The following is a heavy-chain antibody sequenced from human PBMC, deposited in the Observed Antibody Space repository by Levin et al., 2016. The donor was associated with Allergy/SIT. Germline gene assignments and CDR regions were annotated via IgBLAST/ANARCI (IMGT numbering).Heavy chain of an antibody. CDR2: ISDSGSTI. V-gene: IGHV3-48*03. CDR1: GFTFSSFE. Sequence: GESLKISCAASGFTFSSFEMIWVRQAPGKGLEWVSYISDSGSTIYYADSVKGRFTISRDNAKNSLYLQMNSLRAEDTAVYYCARDLGDYYYYGMDVWGQGTTVTVSS. CDR3: ARDLGDYYYYGMDV. D-gene: IGHD1-26*01. J-gene: IGHJ6*02.